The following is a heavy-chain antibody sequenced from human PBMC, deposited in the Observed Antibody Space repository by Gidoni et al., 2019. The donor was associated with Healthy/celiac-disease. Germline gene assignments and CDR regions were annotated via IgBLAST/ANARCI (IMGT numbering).Heavy chain of an antibody. J-gene: IGHJ4*02. CDR2: IRGSGGST. D-gene: IGHD3-22*01. V-gene: IGHV3-23*04. CDR1: GFTFSSYA. Sequence: EVQLVESGGGLVQPGGSLRLSCAASGFTFSSYAMSWVRQAPGKGLEWVSAIRGSGGSTYYADSVKGRFTISRDNSKNTLYLQMNSLRAEDTAVYYCAKDGARGIVVVITTGDYWGQGTLVTVSS. CDR3: AKDGARGIVVVITTGDY.